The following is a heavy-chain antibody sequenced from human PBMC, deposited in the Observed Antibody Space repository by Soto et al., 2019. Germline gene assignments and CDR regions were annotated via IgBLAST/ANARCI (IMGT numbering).Heavy chain of an antibody. D-gene: IGHD6-13*01. V-gene: IGHV1-18*01. J-gene: IGHJ5*02. CDR1: GYTFASYG. Sequence: QVQLVQSGPEVKQPGASVKVSCKASGYTFASYGVTWVRQAPGQGLEWMGWISVYNGNTNYAQKLQGRVSMTADTPTNTAYMELRSLRSDDTAVYFCARNRSSSWYGDHWGQGTLVTVSS. CDR3: ARNRSSSWYGDH. CDR2: ISVYNGNT.